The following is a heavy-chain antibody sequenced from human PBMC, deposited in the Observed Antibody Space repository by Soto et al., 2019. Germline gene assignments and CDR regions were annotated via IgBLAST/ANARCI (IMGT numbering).Heavy chain of an antibody. J-gene: IGHJ4*02. CDR2: IIPFLGIA. CDR3: ATVGYDSAY. CDR1: GGTFSSYS. D-gene: IGHD5-12*01. V-gene: IGHV1-69*02. Sequence: QVQLVQSGAEVKKPGSSVKVSCKSSGGTFSSYSINWVRQAPGQGLEWMGRIIPFLGIANYAQRFHDRVTISAYTSTSTAYMELSSLRSDDTAVFYCATVGYDSAYWGQGTLVTVSS.